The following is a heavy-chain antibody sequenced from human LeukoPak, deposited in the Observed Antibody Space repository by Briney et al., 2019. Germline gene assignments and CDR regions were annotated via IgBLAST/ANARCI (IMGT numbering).Heavy chain of an antibody. J-gene: IGHJ5*02. D-gene: IGHD3-10*01. CDR3: ARASYYYGSGSYYNPWFDP. V-gene: IGHV4-4*07. Sequence: PSQTLSLTCTVSGGSINSYYWSWIRQPAGKGLEWIGRISTSGSTIYNPSLKSRVTMSLDTSKNQFSLKLTSVTAADTAVYYCARASYYYGSGSYYNPWFDPWGQGTLVTVSS. CDR1: GGSINSYY. CDR2: ISTSGST.